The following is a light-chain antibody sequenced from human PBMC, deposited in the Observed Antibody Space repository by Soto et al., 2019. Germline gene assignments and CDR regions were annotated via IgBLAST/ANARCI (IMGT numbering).Light chain of an antibody. CDR3: HQLNSYPLT. Sequence: IQLTQSPSSLSASVGDRVTITCRASQGINSYFAWYQQKPGRAPKLLIYATSTLQSGVPSRFSGSGSGTDFTLTISSVHTEDCATYYGHQLNSYPLTFGGGTKVVSK. CDR1: QGINSY. CDR2: ATS. V-gene: IGKV1-9*01. J-gene: IGKJ4*01.